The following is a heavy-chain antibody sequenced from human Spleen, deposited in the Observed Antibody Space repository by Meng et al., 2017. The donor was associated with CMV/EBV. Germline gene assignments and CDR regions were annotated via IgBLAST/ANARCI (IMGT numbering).Heavy chain of an antibody. CDR2: ISSSGSTI. J-gene: IGHJ4*02. Sequence: GESLKISCAASGFTFNSYAMHWVRQAPGKGLEWVSYISSSGSTIYYADSVKGRFTISRDNAKNSLYLQMNSLRAEDTAVYYCASTKGQQLPNYWGQGTLVTVSS. CDR3: ASTKGQQLPNY. D-gene: IGHD6-13*01. V-gene: IGHV3-48*03. CDR1: GFTFNSYA.